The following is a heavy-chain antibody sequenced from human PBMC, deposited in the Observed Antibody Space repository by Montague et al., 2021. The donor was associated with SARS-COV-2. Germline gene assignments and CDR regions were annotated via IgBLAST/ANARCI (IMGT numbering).Heavy chain of an antibody. CDR2: TSYSGRT. V-gene: IGHV4-39*01. CDR3: ASSYYYGSGTYVYNYYMDV. Sequence: SEILSLTCTVSGGSVSSSPYYWGWIRQPPGRGLEWVGSTSYSGRTYFSPSLKSRLTISVDSSENQFSLRLSSVTAADTAVYYCASSYYYGSGTYVYNYYMDVWGKGTTVTVSS. J-gene: IGHJ6*03. CDR1: GGSVSSSPYY. D-gene: IGHD3-10*01.